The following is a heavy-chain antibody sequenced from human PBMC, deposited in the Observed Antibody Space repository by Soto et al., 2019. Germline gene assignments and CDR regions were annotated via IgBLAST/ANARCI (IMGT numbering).Heavy chain of an antibody. CDR2: IYYSGST. CDR1: GGSISSGGYY. J-gene: IGHJ4*02. V-gene: IGHV4-31*03. CDR3: ARASVVVAIGAGDFDY. D-gene: IGHD3-22*01. Sequence: SETLSLTCTVSGGSISSGGYYWSWIRQHPGKGLEWIGYIYYSGSTYYNPSLKSRVTISVDTSKNQFSLKLSSVTAADTAVYYCARASVVVAIGAGDFDYWGQGTLVIVSS.